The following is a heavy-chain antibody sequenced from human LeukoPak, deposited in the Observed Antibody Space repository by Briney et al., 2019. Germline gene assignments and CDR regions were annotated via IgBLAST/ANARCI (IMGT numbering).Heavy chain of an antibody. CDR3: ARGAFWSGYNPFDY. CDR2: IYSGGSA. D-gene: IGHD3-3*01. CDR1: GFTVSSNY. J-gene: IGHJ4*02. V-gene: IGHV3-66*01. Sequence: GGSLRLSCAVSGFTVSSNYMSWGRQAPGKGLGWGSVIYSGGSAYYADSVEGRFTISRDNSKNTLYLQMNSLRAEDTAVYYCARGAFWSGYNPFDYWGQGTLVTVSS.